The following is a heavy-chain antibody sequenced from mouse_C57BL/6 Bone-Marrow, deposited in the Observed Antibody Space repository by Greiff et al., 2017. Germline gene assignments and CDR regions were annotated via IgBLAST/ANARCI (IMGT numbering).Heavy chain of an antibody. CDR3: ATTYWYFDV. CDR1: GYTFTSYW. Sequence: QVQLKQPGAELVRPGTSVKLSCKASGYTFTSYWMHWVKQRPGQGLEWIGVIDPSDSYTNYNQKFKGKATLTVDTSSSTAYLQLSSLTSEDSAVYYCATTYWYFDVWGTGTTVTVSS. CDR2: IDPSDSYT. J-gene: IGHJ1*03. V-gene: IGHV1-59*01.